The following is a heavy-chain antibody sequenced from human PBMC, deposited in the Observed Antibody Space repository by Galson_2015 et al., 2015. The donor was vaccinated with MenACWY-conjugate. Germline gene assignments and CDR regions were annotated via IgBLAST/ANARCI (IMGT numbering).Heavy chain of an antibody. Sequence: ETLSLTCTVSGGSVNSGSYYWSWIRQPPGKGLEWIGYISNSGSTSYNPSLKSRISMSADASKNQFSLTVTSMTAADTAVYYCARQGSPNFDYWGQGTLVSVSS. CDR1: GGSVNSGSYY. J-gene: IGHJ4*02. V-gene: IGHV4-61*01. CDR3: ARQGSPNFDY. CDR2: ISNSGST. D-gene: IGHD1-26*01.